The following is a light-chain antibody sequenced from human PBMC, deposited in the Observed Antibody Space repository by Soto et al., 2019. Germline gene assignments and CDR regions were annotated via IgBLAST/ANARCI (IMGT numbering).Light chain of an antibody. J-gene: IGKJ4*01. Sequence: DIVMTQSPDSLTVSLGERATINCKSSQSVLYSSNNKNYLAWYQQKPGQSPKLLIYWASTRESGVTDRFSGSGSGTDFTLTISSLQAEDVAVYYCQQYYSTLTFGGGTKVEIK. CDR3: QQYYSTLT. CDR1: QSVLYSSNNKNY. CDR2: WAS. V-gene: IGKV4-1*01.